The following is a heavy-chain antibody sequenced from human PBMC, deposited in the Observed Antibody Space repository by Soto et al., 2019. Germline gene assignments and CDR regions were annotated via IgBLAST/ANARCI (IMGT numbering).Heavy chain of an antibody. Sequence: EVQLMESGGGLVQPGGSLRLSCAASGFTFSSETMFWVRQAPGKGLEHITAISKNGDSTFYADSLKGSFTISRDNSKNTPYLHMVSMAAEDPAVYYCSTKEGLAYWGQGTLVTVTS. CDR2: ISKNGDST. CDR3: STKEGLAY. V-gene: IGHV3-64*07. CDR1: GFTFSSET. J-gene: IGHJ4*02.